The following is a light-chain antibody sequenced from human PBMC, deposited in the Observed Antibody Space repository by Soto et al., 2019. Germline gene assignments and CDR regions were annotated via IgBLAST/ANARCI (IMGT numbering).Light chain of an antibody. CDR1: SSDVGSYNL. CDR2: EGS. J-gene: IGLJ1*01. CDR3: CSYAGSRTTFV. V-gene: IGLV2-23*01. Sequence: QSVLTQPASVSGSPGQSITISCTGTSSDVGSYNLVSWYQQHPGKAPKLMIYEGSKRPSGVSNRFSGSKSGNTASLTIPGLQAEDEADYYCCSYAGSRTTFVFGTGTKVTVL.